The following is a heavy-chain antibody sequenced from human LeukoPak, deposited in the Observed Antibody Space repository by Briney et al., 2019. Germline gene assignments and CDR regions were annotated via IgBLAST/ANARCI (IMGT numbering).Heavy chain of an antibody. Sequence: SETLSLTCTVSGGSISSYYWSWIRQPAGEGLEWIGRIHRSGSTYYNPSLKSRVTMSADTSKNQISLKVNSVTAADTAVYFCARGYGSGSHSTWGQGTLVTVSS. CDR1: GGSISSYY. D-gene: IGHD3-10*01. J-gene: IGHJ5*02. CDR3: ARGYGSGSHST. CDR2: IHRSGST. V-gene: IGHV4-4*07.